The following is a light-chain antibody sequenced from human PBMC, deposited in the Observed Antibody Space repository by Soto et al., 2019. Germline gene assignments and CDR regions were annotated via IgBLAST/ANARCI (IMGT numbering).Light chain of an antibody. Sequence: ELVLTQSPGTLSLSPGERATLSCRASQSVSNNYLAWYQQQPGQAPRLLIYGASTRDTGIPDRVSGSGSGTDFSLTISSLQPEDFATYYCLQTFTSPLTFGGGTKVDIK. J-gene: IGKJ4*01. V-gene: IGKV3-20*01. CDR3: LQTFTSPLT. CDR1: QSVSNNY. CDR2: GAS.